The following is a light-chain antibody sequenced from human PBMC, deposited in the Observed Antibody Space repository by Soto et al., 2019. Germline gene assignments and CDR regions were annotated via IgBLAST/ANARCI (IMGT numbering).Light chain of an antibody. CDR2: EVS. Sequence: QSVLTQPPSASGSPGQSVTISCTGTIIDVGGYNYVSWYQQHPGRAPKLIISEVSKRPSGVPDRFSGSKSGNTASLTVSGLQAEDEADYYCSSYAGSNNYVFGTGTKV. J-gene: IGLJ1*01. V-gene: IGLV2-8*01. CDR3: SSYAGSNNYV. CDR1: IIDVGGYNY.